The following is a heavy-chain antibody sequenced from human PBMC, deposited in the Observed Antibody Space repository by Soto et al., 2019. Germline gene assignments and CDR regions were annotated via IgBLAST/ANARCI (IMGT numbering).Heavy chain of an antibody. CDR2: IYYSGST. Sequence: LQLQESGPGLVKPSETLSLTCNVSGGSISSSSYYWGWIRQPPGKGLEWIGSIYYSGSTYYNPSLKSRVTISVDTSKNQFSLKLGSVTASDTVVYYCARRLYDSSGWIDYWGQGTLVTVSS. CDR1: GGSISSSSYY. D-gene: IGHD3-22*01. CDR3: ARRLYDSSGWIDY. V-gene: IGHV4-39*01. J-gene: IGHJ4*02.